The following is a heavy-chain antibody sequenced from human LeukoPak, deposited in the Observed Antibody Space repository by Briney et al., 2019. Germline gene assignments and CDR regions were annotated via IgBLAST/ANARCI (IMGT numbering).Heavy chain of an antibody. D-gene: IGHD2-2*01. CDR2: IYYSGST. J-gene: IGHJ3*02. CDR1: GGSISSYY. V-gene: IGHV4-59*01. CDR3: ARTCSSASCYVITDAFDI. Sequence: SETLSLTCTVSGGSISSYYWSWIRQPPGKGLEWIGYIYYSGSTNYNPSLKSRVTISVDMSKNQFSLKLSSVTAADTAVYYCARTCSSASCYVITDAFDIWGQGTMVTVSS.